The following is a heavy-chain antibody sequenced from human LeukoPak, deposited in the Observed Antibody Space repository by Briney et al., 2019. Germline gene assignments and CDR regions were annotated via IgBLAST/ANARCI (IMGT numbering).Heavy chain of an antibody. Sequence: GASVKVSCKASGGTFSSYAISWVRQAPGQGPEWMGGIIPIFGTANYAQKFQGRVTITADKSTSTAYMELSSLRSEDTAVYYCARARGDTAMDYYFDYWGQGTLVTVSS. V-gene: IGHV1-69*06. CDR2: IIPIFGTA. CDR3: ARARGDTAMDYYFDY. CDR1: GGTFSSYA. D-gene: IGHD5-18*01. J-gene: IGHJ4*02.